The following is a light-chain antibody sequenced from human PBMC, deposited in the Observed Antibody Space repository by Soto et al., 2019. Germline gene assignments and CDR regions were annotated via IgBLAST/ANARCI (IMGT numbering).Light chain of an antibody. CDR2: KAS. J-gene: IGKJ1*01. CDR3: QHYNSYSEA. V-gene: IGKV1-5*03. CDR1: QTISSW. Sequence: DIQMTQSPSTLSGSEGDRVTITCRASQTISSWLAWYQQKPGKAPKLLIYKASTLKSVVPSRFSGSGSGTEFTLTISSLQPDDFATYYCQHYNSYSEAFGQGTKVELK.